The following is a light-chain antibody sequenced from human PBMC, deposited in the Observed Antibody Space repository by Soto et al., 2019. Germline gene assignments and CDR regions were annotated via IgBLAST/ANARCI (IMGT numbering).Light chain of an antibody. CDR2: GVS. Sequence: EIVLTQSPGTLSLSPGERATLSCRASESVSSTSLAWYQQKPGQAPRLLMYGVSSRATGIPDRFSGSGSGTDFTLTINRLEPKDFAVYFCQQYDNSVWPFGKGPRVKTK. CDR3: QQYDNSVWP. V-gene: IGKV3-20*01. CDR1: ESVSSTS. J-gene: IGKJ1*01.